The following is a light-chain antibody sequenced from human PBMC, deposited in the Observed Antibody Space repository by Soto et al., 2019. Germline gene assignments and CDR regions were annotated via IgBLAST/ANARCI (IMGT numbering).Light chain of an antibody. CDR2: ENN. V-gene: IGLV1-51*02. CDR3: GTWDSSLSAAV. J-gene: IGLJ7*01. CDR1: SSNIGNNY. Sequence: QSVLTQPPSVSAAPGQKVTISCSGSSSNIGNNYVSWYQQLPGTAPKLLIYENNKRPSGIPDRFSGSKSGTSATLGITGLQTGDEADYYCGTWDSSLSAAVCVGGTQLPVL.